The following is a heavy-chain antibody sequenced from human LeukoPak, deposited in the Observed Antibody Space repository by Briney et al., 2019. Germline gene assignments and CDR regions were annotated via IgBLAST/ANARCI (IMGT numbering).Heavy chain of an antibody. V-gene: IGHV4-39*07. CDR3: TRGSIAYYYMDV. J-gene: IGHJ6*03. D-gene: IGHD3-22*01. Sequence: SETLSLTCTVSGGSISSSSYYWGWIRQPPGKGLEWIGSIYYSGSTYYNPSLKSRVTISVDTSMNQFSLKLSSVTAADTAVYYCTRGSIAYYYMDVWGKGTTVTISS. CDR1: GGSISSSSYY. CDR2: IYYSGST.